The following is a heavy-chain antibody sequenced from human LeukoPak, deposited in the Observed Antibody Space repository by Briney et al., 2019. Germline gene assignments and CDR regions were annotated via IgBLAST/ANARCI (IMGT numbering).Heavy chain of an antibody. CDR2: INHSGST. CDR3: ARASGPIVGYYFDY. Sequence: SETLSLTCAVYGGSFSGYYWSWIRQPPGKGLEWFGEINHSGSTNYNPSLKSRVTISVDTSKNQFSLKLSSVTAADTAVYYCARASGPIVGYYFDYWGQGTLVTVSS. D-gene: IGHD1-26*01. V-gene: IGHV4-34*01. CDR1: GGSFSGYY. J-gene: IGHJ4*02.